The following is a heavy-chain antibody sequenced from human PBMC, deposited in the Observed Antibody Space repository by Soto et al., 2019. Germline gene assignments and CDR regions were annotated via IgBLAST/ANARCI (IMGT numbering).Heavy chain of an antibody. V-gene: IGHV1-69*13. CDR2: IIPIFGTA. Sequence: SVKVSCKASRVAFSKFIVTWVRQAPGLGLEWVGGIIPIFGTANYAQKFLGRVTITADESTSTSYMEVNNLRSEDTAVYYCAKVRYSSPMGYYYGMDVWGQGTTVTVSS. J-gene: IGHJ6*02. CDR1: RVAFSKFI. CDR3: AKVRYSSPMGYYYGMDV. D-gene: IGHD6-19*01.